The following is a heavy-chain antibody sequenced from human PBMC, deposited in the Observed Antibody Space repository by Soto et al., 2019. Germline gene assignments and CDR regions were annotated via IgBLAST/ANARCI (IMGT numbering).Heavy chain of an antibody. Sequence: ASVKVSCKASGYTFDSYYMHWVRQAPGQRLEWMGLINPDGGGTSYAQNLRGRVTMTRDTSTSTVYMELSSLRSEDTAMYYCARDPYCGGDCYHFDFWGQGTLVTVSS. V-gene: IGHV1-46*02. CDR3: ARDPYCGGDCYHFDF. CDR1: GYTFDSYY. J-gene: IGHJ4*02. D-gene: IGHD2-21*02. CDR2: INPDGGGT.